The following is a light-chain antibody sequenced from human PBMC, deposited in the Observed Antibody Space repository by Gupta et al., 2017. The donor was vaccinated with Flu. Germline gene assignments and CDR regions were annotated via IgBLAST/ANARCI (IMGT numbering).Light chain of an antibody. J-gene: IGLJ1*01. CDR3: CSDAGSGTYV. V-gene: IGLV2-23*02. Sequence: QSALTQPASVSGSPGQSITISCSGTSSDVGSSNYVSWYQQHPGKVPKLLIYVVTKRPSGVSYRFSGSKSGNTASLTITGLQTEDEADYYCCSDAGSGTYVFGTGTKVTVL. CDR1: SSDVGSSNY. CDR2: VVT.